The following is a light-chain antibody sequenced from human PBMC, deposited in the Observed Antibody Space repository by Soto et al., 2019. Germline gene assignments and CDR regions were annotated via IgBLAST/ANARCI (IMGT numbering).Light chain of an antibody. CDR2: GSS. Sequence: VLTQSPCTLSLSPGERATLSCRASQTLSSRHLAWYQQKPGQAPRLLIYGSSSRATDIPDRFSGSGSGTDFTLTISTLEPEDFAIYYCQQYGYSRTFGQGTKVEIK. CDR1: QTLSSRH. CDR3: QQYGYSRT. V-gene: IGKV3-20*01. J-gene: IGKJ1*01.